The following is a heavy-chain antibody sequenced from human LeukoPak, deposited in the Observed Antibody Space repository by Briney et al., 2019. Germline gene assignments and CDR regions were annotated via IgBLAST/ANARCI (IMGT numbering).Heavy chain of an antibody. Sequence: SETLSLTCTVSGGSISSYYWSWVRQPPGKGLEWIGYIYYSGSTNYNPSLKSRVTISVHTSKNQFSLKLSSVTAADTAVYYCARGIAAAGTLWSSFDPWGQGTLVTVSS. CDR2: IYYSGST. CDR3: ARGIAAAGTLWSSFDP. D-gene: IGHD6-13*01. V-gene: IGHV4-59*01. CDR1: GGSISSYY. J-gene: IGHJ5*02.